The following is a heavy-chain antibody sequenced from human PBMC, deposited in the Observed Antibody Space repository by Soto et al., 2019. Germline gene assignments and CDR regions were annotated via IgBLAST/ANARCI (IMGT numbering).Heavy chain of an antibody. J-gene: IGHJ4*02. D-gene: IGHD3-9*01. CDR1: GGSIGSSNW. CDR3: ARLKNYDILNKSDY. V-gene: IGHV4-4*02. CDR2: IYDSGST. Sequence: SETLSLTCAVSGGSIGSSNWWSWVRQSPGKGLEWIGEIYDSGSTNYNPSLKSRVTISLDKSKNQFSLKLSSVNAADTAVYYCARLKNYDILNKSDYWGQGSLVTVSS.